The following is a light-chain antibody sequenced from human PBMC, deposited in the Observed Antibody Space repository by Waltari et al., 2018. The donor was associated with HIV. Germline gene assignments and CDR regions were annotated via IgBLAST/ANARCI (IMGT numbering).Light chain of an antibody. J-gene: IGLJ3*02. CDR3: QVWDSGSEPPVL. CDR1: HIRTKS. V-gene: IGLV3-21*02. Sequence: SYVLPQPPSVSVAPGQTARITCGGNHIRTKSVHWYQQKPGQAPVLVVFDDVDRPSGIPERFSGSNSGNMATLTISRVEAGDEADYYCQVWDSGSEPPVLFGGGTKLTVL. CDR2: DDV.